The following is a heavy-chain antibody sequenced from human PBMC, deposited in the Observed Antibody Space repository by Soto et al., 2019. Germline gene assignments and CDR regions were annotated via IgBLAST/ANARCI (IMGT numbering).Heavy chain of an antibody. J-gene: IGHJ6*03. V-gene: IGHV1-2*02. CDR1: GDSFNDYY. CDR2: INPNGGVT. D-gene: IGHD5-12*01. Sequence: ASVKVSCKTSGDSFNDYYIHWVRQAPGQGLEWMGWINPNGGVTKYAQKVQGRVTVTRDTSIRTVYMELSRLRSDDTAVYYCAIESRGATATIDYYYFCMDVCGKGTTVTVSS. CDR3: AIESRGATATIDYYYFCMDV.